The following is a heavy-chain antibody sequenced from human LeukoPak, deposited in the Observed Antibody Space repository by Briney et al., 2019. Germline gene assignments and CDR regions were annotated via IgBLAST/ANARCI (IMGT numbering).Heavy chain of an antibody. D-gene: IGHD6-19*01. V-gene: IGHV3-7*01. CDR3: ARDSAVATYYGVDV. J-gene: IGHJ6*02. CDR2: IQSDGNEK. CDR1: GFTFRDYW. Sequence: GGSLTLSCGASGFTFRDYWMSWVRQAPGKGLEWVANIQSDGNEKNYIDSVQGRFTISRDNAKTSLYLQMNSLRAEDTAVYYCARDSAVATYYGVDVWGQGTTVTVSS.